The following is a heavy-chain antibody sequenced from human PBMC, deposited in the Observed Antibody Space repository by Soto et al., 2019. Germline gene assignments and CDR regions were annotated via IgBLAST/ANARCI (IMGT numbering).Heavy chain of an antibody. J-gene: IGHJ4*02. CDR2: ISGSGGST. V-gene: IGHV3-23*01. CDR3: ATDSSGWPPVAFDY. Sequence: GGSLRLSCAASGFTFSSYAMSWVRQSPGKGLEWVSAISGSGGSTYYADSVKGRFTISRDNSKSTLYLQMNSLRAEDTAVYYCATDSSGWPPVAFDYWGQGTLVTVSS. D-gene: IGHD6-19*01. CDR1: GFTFSSYA.